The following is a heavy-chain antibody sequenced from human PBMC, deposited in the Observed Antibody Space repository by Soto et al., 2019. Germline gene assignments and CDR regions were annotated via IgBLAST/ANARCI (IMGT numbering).Heavy chain of an antibody. CDR2: IKQDGSEE. Sequence: EVPLVESGGGLVQPGGSLRLSCVDSGFTFSSYWMSWVRQAPVKGLEWVGNIKQDGSEENYADSVKGRFTISRDNAKNSMYLQMNSLRVEDTAVYYCARIAASGRGWDVWGQGTTVGVSS. CDR1: GFTFSSYW. J-gene: IGHJ6*02. D-gene: IGHD6-13*01. CDR3: ARIAASGRGWDV. V-gene: IGHV3-7*01.